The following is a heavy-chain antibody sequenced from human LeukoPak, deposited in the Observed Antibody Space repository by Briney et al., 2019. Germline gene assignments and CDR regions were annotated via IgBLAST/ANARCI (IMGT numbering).Heavy chain of an antibody. V-gene: IGHV4-59*11. CDR2: IYYSGST. CDR1: GGSISSHY. Sequence: SETLSLTCTVSGGSISSHYWSWIRQPPGKGLEWIGYIYYSGSTNYNPSLKSRVTISVDTSKNQFSLKLSSVTAADTAVYYCARALWNRAPSGMDVWAKGPRSPSP. D-gene: IGHD1/OR15-1a*01. CDR3: ARALWNRAPSGMDV. J-gene: IGHJ6*02.